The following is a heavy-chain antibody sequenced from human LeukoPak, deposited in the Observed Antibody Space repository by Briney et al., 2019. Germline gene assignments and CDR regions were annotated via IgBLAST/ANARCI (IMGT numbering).Heavy chain of an antibody. CDR1: GDSISSHY. V-gene: IGHV4-59*11. D-gene: IGHD6-6*01. Sequence: PSETLSLTCTVSGDSISSHYCSWIRQTPGKGLEWIGYMYDSGSTNYNPSLKSRVTMSIDTSKNQFSLKLSSVTAADTAVYYCARDLEYSSSSGAFDIWGQGTMVTVSS. J-gene: IGHJ3*02. CDR3: ARDLEYSSSSGAFDI. CDR2: MYDSGST.